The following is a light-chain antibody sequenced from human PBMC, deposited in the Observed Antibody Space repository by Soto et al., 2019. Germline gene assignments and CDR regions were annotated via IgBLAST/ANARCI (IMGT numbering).Light chain of an antibody. CDR2: DVS. CDR1: SSDVGGYNY. Sequence: QSALTQPASVSGSPGQSITISCTGTSSDVGGYNYVSWYQQHPGKAPKLMIYDVSNRPSGVSNRFSGSKSGNTASLTISGLQAEDEADYYCSSYTSSSTLYYVFGTGTKLPVL. CDR3: SSYTSSSTLYYV. V-gene: IGLV2-14*01. J-gene: IGLJ1*01.